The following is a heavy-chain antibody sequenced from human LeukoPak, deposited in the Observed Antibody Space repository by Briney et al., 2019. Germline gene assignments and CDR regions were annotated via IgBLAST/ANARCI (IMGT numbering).Heavy chain of an antibody. CDR1: GGTFSSYA. CDR3: ARQSYSSSPFDY. CDR2: IIPIFGTA. V-gene: IGHV1-69*01. Sequence: SVKVSCKASGGTFSSYAISWVRQAPGQGLEWMGGIIPIFGTANYAQKFQGRVTITADESTSTAYMELSSLRSEDTALYYCARQSYSSSPFDYWGQGTLVTVSS. D-gene: IGHD6-13*01. J-gene: IGHJ4*02.